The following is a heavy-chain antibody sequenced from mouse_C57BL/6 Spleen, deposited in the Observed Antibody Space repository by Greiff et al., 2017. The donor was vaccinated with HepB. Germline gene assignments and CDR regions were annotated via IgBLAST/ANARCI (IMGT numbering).Heavy chain of an antibody. J-gene: IGHJ3*01. Sequence: EVKLMESGPGLVKPSQSLSLTCSVTGYSITSGYYWNWIRQFPGNKLEWMGYISYDGSNNYNPSLKNRISITRDTSKNQFFLKLNSVTTEDTATYYCARDKDYYSNYGFAYWGQGTLVTVSA. V-gene: IGHV3-6*01. D-gene: IGHD2-5*01. CDR3: ARDKDYYSNYGFAY. CDR1: GYSITSGYY. CDR2: ISYDGSN.